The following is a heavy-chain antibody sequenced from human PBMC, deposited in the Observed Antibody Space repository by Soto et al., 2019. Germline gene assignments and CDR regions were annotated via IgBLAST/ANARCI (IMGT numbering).Heavy chain of an antibody. CDR3: ARDFDCANGVCYTGYYYYGLDV. CDR1: GFTFSGYS. Sequence: GWSLRLCCVVSGFTFSGYSMDWIRKTQGKGLEWLSYISSAGTTISYADSVKGRFTISRDNAKNSLYLQMNSLRDEDTAVYYCARDFDCANGVCYTGYYYYGLDVWGQGTTVTVSS. J-gene: IGHJ6*02. V-gene: IGHV3-48*02. CDR2: ISSAGTTI. D-gene: IGHD2-8*01.